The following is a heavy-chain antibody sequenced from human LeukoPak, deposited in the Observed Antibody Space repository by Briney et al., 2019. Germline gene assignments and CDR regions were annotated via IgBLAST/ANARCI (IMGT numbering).Heavy chain of an antibody. CDR2: ISTSGGST. V-gene: IGHV3-23*01. J-gene: IGHJ4*02. CDR1: GFTFSSYA. D-gene: IGHD2-21*02. CDR3: AKATTASPRNFDY. Sequence: GGSLRLSCAASGFTFSSYAVSWVRQAPGKGLEWVSSISTSGGSTYYADSVKGRFTISRDNSKNTLHLQMNSLRAEDTAVYYCAKATTASPRNFDYWGQGTLVTVSS.